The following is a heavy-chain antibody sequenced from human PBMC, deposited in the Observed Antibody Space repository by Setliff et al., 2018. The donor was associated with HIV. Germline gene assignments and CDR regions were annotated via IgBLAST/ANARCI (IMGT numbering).Heavy chain of an antibody. Sequence: PSETLSLTCSVSGVSISSYYWSWIRHSPGKGLEWIGIIFPGGATNYNPSLTSRVTISVDTSKNHLFLKLTSATTADTAVYFCAKSSPSIGYITDCWGQGAPVTVS. J-gene: IGHJ4*02. CDR3: AKSSPSIGYITDC. V-gene: IGHV4-59*01. CDR2: IFPGGAT. CDR1: GVSISSYY. D-gene: IGHD5-12*01.